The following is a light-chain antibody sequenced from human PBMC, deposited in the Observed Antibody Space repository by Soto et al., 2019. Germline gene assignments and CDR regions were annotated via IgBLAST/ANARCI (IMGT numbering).Light chain of an antibody. CDR3: QQYGSSPSIT. V-gene: IGKV3-20*01. Sequence: EIVSTHSPGTLSLSPGERATLSCRAGQSVSYYLAWYQQKPGQAPRLLIYGASSRATGIPDRFSGSGSGTDFTLTISRLEPEDFAVYYCQQYGSSPSITFGQGTKVDIK. J-gene: IGKJ1*01. CDR1: QSVSYY. CDR2: GAS.